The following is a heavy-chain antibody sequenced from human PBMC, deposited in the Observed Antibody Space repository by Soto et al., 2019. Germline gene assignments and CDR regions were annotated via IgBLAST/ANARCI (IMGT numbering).Heavy chain of an antibody. CDR2: ISGSGGST. Sequence: GGSLRLSCASSGFTFSSYAMSWVRQAPGKGLEWVSGISGSGGSTYYADFVKGRFTISRDKSKNTLYLQMNSLRAEDTAVYYCAKDIVVVVAAGDAFDIWGQGTMVTVSS. CDR1: GFTFSSYA. J-gene: IGHJ3*02. V-gene: IGHV3-23*01. D-gene: IGHD2-15*01. CDR3: AKDIVVVVAAGDAFDI.